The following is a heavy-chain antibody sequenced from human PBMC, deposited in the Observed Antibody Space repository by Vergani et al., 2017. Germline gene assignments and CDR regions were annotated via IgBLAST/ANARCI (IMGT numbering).Heavy chain of an antibody. CDR2: ISSSSSYI. V-gene: IGHV3-21*01. CDR3: ARGGGYSSGWYGH. CDR1: GFTFSSYS. Sequence: EVQLVESGGGLVKPGGSLRLSCAASGFTFSSYSVNWVRQAPGKGLEWVSSISSSSSYIYYADSVKGRFTISRDNAKNSLYLQMNSLRAEDTAVYYCARGGGYSSGWYGHWGQGTLVTVSS. D-gene: IGHD6-19*01. J-gene: IGHJ5*02.